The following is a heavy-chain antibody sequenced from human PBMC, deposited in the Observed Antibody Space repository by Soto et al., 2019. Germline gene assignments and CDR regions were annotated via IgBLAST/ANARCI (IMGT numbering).Heavy chain of an antibody. Sequence: ESLKISCKGSGYSFTSYWIGWVRQMPGKGLEWMGIIYPGDSDTRYSPSFQGQVTISADRSISTAYLQWSSLKASDTAMYYCARDSSGYYSSSYGMDVWGQGTTVTVSS. CDR2: IYPGDSDT. D-gene: IGHD3-22*01. CDR1: GYSFTSYW. V-gene: IGHV5-51*01. CDR3: ARDSSGYYSSSYGMDV. J-gene: IGHJ6*02.